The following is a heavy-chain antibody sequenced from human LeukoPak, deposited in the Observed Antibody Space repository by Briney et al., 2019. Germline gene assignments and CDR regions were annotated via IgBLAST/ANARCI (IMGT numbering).Heavy chain of an antibody. J-gene: IGHJ4*02. CDR1: GFSFSTYG. Sequence: PGGSLRLSCGASGFSFSTYGMNWVRQAPGKGLEWVAFVRYDGTNQYYADSVKGRFTISRDSSKNTLYLQMNSLRAEDTAVYYCAKESQLSYAGTFYIDYWGQGTLVTVSS. CDR2: VRYDGTNQ. V-gene: IGHV3-30*02. D-gene: IGHD3-16*02. CDR3: AKESQLSYAGTFYIDY.